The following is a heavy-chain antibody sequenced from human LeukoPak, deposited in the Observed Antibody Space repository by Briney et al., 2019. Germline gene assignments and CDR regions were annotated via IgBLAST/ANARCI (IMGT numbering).Heavy chain of an antibody. CDR3: ARLSSKFGVVYFDY. CDR1: GGSISSGSYY. Sequence: SETLSLTCTVSGGSISSGSYYWGWIRQPPGKGLEWIGNIYYSGSTYYNPSLKSRVTISVDTSKNQFSLKLSSVTAADTAVYYCARLSSKFGVVYFDYWGQGTLVTVSS. CDR2: IYYSGST. V-gene: IGHV4-39*07. J-gene: IGHJ4*02. D-gene: IGHD3-3*01.